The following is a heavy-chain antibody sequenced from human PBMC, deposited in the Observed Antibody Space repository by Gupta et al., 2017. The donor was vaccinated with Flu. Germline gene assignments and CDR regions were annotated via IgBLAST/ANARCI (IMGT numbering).Heavy chain of an antibody. CDR2: TSDSGNT. J-gene: IGHJ2*01. CDR1: NGSINTFY. Sequence: QVQLQESGPGLLKPSETLSLTCSVSNGSINTFYWSWIRQAPGKGLEWIGYTSDSGNTKYNPSLKSRVTISVDPSKSQFSLRLNSVTTADTAVYYCARDRVWYFDLWGRGTLVTVSS. D-gene: IGHD3-10*01. CDR3: ARDRVWYFDL. V-gene: IGHV4-59*01.